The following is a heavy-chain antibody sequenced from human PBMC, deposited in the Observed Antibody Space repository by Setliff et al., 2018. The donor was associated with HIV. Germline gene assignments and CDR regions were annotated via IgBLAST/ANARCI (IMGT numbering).Heavy chain of an antibody. J-gene: IGHJ4*02. CDR2: IYTSGST. Sequence: PSETLSLTCTVSGGSISSYYWSWIRQPAGKGLEWIGRIYTSGSTNYNPSLKSRVTMSVDTSKNQFSLKLSSVTAADTAVYYCARDYYDSSGYIFFPGLPDYWGQGTLVTVSS. D-gene: IGHD3-22*01. V-gene: IGHV4-4*07. CDR1: GGSISSYY. CDR3: ARDYYDSSGYIFFPGLPDY.